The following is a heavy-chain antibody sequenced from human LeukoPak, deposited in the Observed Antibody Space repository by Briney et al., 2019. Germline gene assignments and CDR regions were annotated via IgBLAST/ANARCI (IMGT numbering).Heavy chain of an antibody. Sequence: ASVKVSCKASGYTFSNYGINWVRQATGQGLEWMGWMNPNSGNTGYAQKFQGRVTMTRNTSISTAYMELSSLRSEDTAVYYCAREVGYGDHYWGQGTLVTVSS. V-gene: IGHV1-8*02. CDR3: AREVGYGDHY. J-gene: IGHJ4*02. CDR1: GYTFSNYG. CDR2: MNPNSGNT. D-gene: IGHD4-17*01.